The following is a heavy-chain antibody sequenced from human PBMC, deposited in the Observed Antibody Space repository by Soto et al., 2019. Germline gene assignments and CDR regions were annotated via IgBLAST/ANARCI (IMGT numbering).Heavy chain of an antibody. CDR1: GFTFSDHY. Sequence: EVQLVESGGGLVQPGGSLRLSCTASGFTFSDHYMDWVRQAPGKGLEWVGSIKNRANSYSTQYAASVKGRIIISRDDSQSSLYLQWNSLKTEDTAVYYCARVALSSVGYRRAFDYWGQGTIVTVSS. CDR2: IKNRANSYST. D-gene: IGHD3-10*01. CDR3: ARVALSSVGYRRAFDY. V-gene: IGHV3-72*01. J-gene: IGHJ4*02.